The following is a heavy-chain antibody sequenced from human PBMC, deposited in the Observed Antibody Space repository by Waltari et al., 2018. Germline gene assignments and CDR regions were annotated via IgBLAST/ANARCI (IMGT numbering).Heavy chain of an antibody. Sequence: QVQLQQSGPGLVKPSQTLSLTCAISGDSVSSNSAAWNWIRQSPSRGLEWLGRTYYRSKWYNEYAVSVKSRITINPDTSKNQFSLQLNSVTPEDTAVYYCARGKEYYDSSGYYSHDAFDIWGQGTMVTVSS. CDR2: TYYRSKWYN. CDR1: GDSVSSNSAA. CDR3: ARGKEYYDSSGYYSHDAFDI. D-gene: IGHD3-22*01. J-gene: IGHJ3*02. V-gene: IGHV6-1*01.